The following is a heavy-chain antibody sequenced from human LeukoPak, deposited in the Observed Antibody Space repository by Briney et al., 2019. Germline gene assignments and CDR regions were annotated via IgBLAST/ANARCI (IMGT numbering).Heavy chain of an antibody. CDR1: GGTFSSYA. D-gene: IGHD2-15*01. J-gene: IGHJ4*02. CDR3: ARVGYCSGDRCYLHFDY. Sequence: ASVKVSCKASGGTFSSYAISWVRQAPGQGLEWMGWINPKTGDTNYAQKLQGRVTMTRDTSIRTVYMELNRLTSDDTALYYCARVGYCSGDRCYLHFDYWGQGTLVTVSS. CDR2: INPKTGDT. V-gene: IGHV1-2*02.